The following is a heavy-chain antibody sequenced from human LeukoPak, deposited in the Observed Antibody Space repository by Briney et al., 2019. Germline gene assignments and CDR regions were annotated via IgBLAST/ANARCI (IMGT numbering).Heavy chain of an antibody. J-gene: IGHJ4*02. D-gene: IGHD3-16*01. CDR1: GGSISSGGYY. CDR2: IYYSGST. Sequence: PSETLSLTCTVSGGSISSGGYYWSWIRQHPGKGLEWIGYIYYSGSTNYNPSLKSRVTISVDTSKNQFSLKLSSVTAADTAVYYCTRGAGWLIDYWGQGILVTVSS. CDR3: TRGAGWLIDY. V-gene: IGHV4-61*08.